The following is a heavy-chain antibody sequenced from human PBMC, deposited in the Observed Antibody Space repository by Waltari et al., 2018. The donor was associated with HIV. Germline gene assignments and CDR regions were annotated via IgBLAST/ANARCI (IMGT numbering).Heavy chain of an antibody. CDR3: ARPRWRNYGFDY. V-gene: IGHV4-34*01. J-gene: IGHJ4*02. D-gene: IGHD4-4*01. CDR1: GGSFSGYY. Sequence: QVQLQQWGAGLLKPSETLSLTCAVYGGSFSGYYWSWIRQPPGKGLEWIGEINHSVSTNYNPSRKSRVTISVDTSKNQFSLKLSSVTAADTAVYYCARPRWRNYGFDYWGQGTLVTVSS. CDR2: INHSVST.